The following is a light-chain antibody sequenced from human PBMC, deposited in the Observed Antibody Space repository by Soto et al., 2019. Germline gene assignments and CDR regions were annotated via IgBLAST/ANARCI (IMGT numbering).Light chain of an antibody. CDR1: KLGDKY. Sequence: SYELTQPPSVSVSPGQTASITCSGAKLGDKYACWYQQRPGQSPVFVIYQDRKRPSGIPERFSGSNSGNTATLTISGTQAMDEADYYCQAWDSSTVVFGGGTKVTVL. CDR3: QAWDSSTVV. V-gene: IGLV3-1*01. CDR2: QDR. J-gene: IGLJ2*01.